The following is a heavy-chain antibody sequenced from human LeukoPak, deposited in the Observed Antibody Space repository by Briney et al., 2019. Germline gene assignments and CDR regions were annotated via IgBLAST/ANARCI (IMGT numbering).Heavy chain of an antibody. D-gene: IGHD1-26*01. CDR1: GFTFNSYG. CDR2: IRYDGSNK. Sequence: GGSLRLSCAASGFTFNSYGMHWVRQAPGKGLEWVAFIRYDGSNKYYADSVKGRFTNSRDNSKNTLYLQMNSLRAEDTAVYYCAKTLRELSGGAFDIWGQGTMVTVSS. V-gene: IGHV3-30*02. CDR3: AKTLRELSGGAFDI. J-gene: IGHJ3*02.